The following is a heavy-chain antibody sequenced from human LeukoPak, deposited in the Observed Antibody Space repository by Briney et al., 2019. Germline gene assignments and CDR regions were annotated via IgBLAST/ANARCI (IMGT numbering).Heavy chain of an antibody. D-gene: IGHD6-13*01. V-gene: IGHV7-4-1*02. CDR2: INTNTGNP. CDR1: GYTFTSYY. J-gene: IGHJ4*02. Sequence: ASVKVSCKASGYTFTSYYMHWVRQAPGQGLEWMGWINTNTGNPTYAQGFTGRFVFSLDTSVSTAYLQISSLKAEDTAVYYCAREYSSSWYPFDYWGQGTLVTVSS. CDR3: AREYSSSWYPFDY.